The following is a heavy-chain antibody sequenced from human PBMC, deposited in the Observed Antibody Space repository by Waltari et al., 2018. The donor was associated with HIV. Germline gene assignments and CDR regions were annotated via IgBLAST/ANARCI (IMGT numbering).Heavy chain of an antibody. CDR1: GFTFSSYW. CDR2: IKQDGSEK. Sequence: AASGFTFSSYWMSWVRQAPGKGLEWVANIKQDGSEKYYVDSVKVRFTISRDNAKNSLYLQMNSLRAEDTAVYYCARDQEGDIVVVPAAMAFDYWGQGTLVTVSS. CDR3: ARDQEGDIVVVPAAMAFDY. V-gene: IGHV3-7*01. J-gene: IGHJ4*02. D-gene: IGHD2-2*01.